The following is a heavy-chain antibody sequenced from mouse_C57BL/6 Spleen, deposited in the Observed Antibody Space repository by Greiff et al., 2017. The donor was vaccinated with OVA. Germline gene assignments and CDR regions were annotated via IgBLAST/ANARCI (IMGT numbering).Heavy chain of an antibody. V-gene: IGHV1-64*01. CDR1: GYTFTSYW. Sequence: VQLQQPGAELVKPGASVKLSCKASGYTFTSYWLHWVKPRPGQGLEWIGMIHPNSGSTNYNEQFKSKATLTVDKSSSTAYMQLSSLTSEDSAVYYCARSGIAYYGSREGVWYFDVWGTGTTGTVSS. CDR3: ARSGIAYYGSREGVWYFDV. D-gene: IGHD1-1*01. J-gene: IGHJ1*03. CDR2: IHPNSGST.